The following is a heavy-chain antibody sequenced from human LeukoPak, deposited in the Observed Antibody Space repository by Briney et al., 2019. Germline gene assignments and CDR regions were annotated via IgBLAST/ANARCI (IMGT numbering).Heavy chain of an antibody. D-gene: IGHD3-9*01. J-gene: IGHJ4*02. CDR2: ISSSSSYI. CDR3: ARSEDYDILAGYAADFDY. CDR1: GFTISSYS. Sequence: GGSLRLSCAASGFTISSYSMNWIRQAPGKGLEWVSSISSSSSYIYYADSVKGRFTISSDYAKNSLYLQINSLTAEDTAVYYCARSEDYDILAGYAADFDYWGQGTLVTVSS. V-gene: IGHV3-21*04.